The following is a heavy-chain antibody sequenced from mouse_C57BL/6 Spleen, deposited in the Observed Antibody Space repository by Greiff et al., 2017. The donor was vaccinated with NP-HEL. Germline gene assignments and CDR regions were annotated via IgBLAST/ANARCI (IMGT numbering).Heavy chain of an antibody. V-gene: IGHV1-82*01. J-gene: IGHJ2*01. Sequence: QVQLQQSGPELVKPGASVKISCKASGYAFSSSWMNWVKQRPGKGLEWIGRIYPGDGDTNYNGKFKGKATLTADKSSSTAYMQLSSLTSEDSAVYFCARFDGYYVYYFDYWGQGTTLTVSS. CDR1: GYAFSSSW. D-gene: IGHD2-3*01. CDR2: IYPGDGDT. CDR3: ARFDGYYVYYFDY.